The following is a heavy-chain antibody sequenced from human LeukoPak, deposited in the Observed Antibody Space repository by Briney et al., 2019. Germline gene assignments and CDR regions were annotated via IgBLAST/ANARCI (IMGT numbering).Heavy chain of an antibody. V-gene: IGHV1-2*02. CDR2: INPNSGGT. CDR1: GYTFTGYY. D-gene: IGHD3-22*01. Sequence: ASVKVSCKASGYTFTGYYMHWVRQAPGQGLEWMGWINPNSGGTNYAQKFQGRVTMTRDTSISTAYMELSRLRSDDTAVYYCARATYYYDSSGSNWFDPWGQGTLVTVSS. J-gene: IGHJ5*02. CDR3: ARATYYYDSSGSNWFDP.